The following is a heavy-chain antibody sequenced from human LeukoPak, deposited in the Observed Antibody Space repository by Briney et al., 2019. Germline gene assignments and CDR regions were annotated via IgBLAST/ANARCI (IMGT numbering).Heavy chain of an antibody. D-gene: IGHD3-22*01. J-gene: IGHJ4*02. V-gene: IGHV3-15*01. CDR2: IKSKTDGGTT. CDR1: GFTFSNAW. CDR3: TTAAEYNYDSSAYYQYDY. Sequence: GGSLRLSCAASGFTFSNAWMSWVRQAPGQGLEWVGRIKSKTDGGTTDYAAPVKGRFTISRDDSKNTVYLQMNSLRAEDTAVYYCTTAAEYNYDSSAYYQYDYWGQGTLVTVSS.